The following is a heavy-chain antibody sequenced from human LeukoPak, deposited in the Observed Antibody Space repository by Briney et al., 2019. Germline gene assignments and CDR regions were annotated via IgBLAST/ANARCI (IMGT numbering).Heavy chain of an antibody. Sequence: ASVKVSCKASGYTFSSYVVSWVRQAPGQGLEWMGCISAYNGNTNSAQKFQGRVTITTDTSTNTAYMELRSLRLDDTAIYYCARENPIALIGGVLNWLDPWGQGTLVIVSS. CDR3: ARENPIALIGGVLNWLDP. V-gene: IGHV1-18*01. CDR1: GYTFSSYV. D-gene: IGHD3-16*01. J-gene: IGHJ5*02. CDR2: ISAYNGNT.